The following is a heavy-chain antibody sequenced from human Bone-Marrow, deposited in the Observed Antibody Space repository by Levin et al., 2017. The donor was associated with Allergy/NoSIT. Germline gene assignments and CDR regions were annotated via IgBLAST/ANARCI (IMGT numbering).Heavy chain of an antibody. J-gene: IGHJ4*02. CDR2: IYYSGNT. Sequence: LRLSCSLSGGSISTGGFHWSWVRQRPGKGLEWIGYIYYSGNTYYNPSLQSRLSISIDTSKNQFSLRLTSVTAADTAVYYCAREDVYVFDDWGQGTLVTVSS. D-gene: IGHD5/OR15-5a*01. CDR1: GGSISTGGFH. V-gene: IGHV4-31*03. CDR3: AREDVYVFDD.